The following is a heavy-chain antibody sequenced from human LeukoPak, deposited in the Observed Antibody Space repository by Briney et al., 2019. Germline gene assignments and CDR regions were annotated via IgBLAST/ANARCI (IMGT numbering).Heavy chain of an antibody. V-gene: IGHV1-69*04. D-gene: IGHD4-17*01. CDR2: IIPILGIA. CDR1: GGTFSSYA. Sequence: GASVKVSCKASGGTFSSYAISWVRQAPGQGLEWMGRIIPILGIANYAQKFQGRVTMARDTSTSTVYMELSSLRSEDTAIYYCAKRNYGDFMSYFDHWGQGTLVTVSS. CDR3: AKRNYGDFMSYFDH. J-gene: IGHJ4*02.